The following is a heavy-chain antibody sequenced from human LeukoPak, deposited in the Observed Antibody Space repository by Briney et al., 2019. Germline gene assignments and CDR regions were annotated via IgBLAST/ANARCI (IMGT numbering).Heavy chain of an antibody. V-gene: IGHV4-39*01. Sequence: SETLSLTCTVSGGSISSSSYYWGWIRQPPGKGLEWIGSIYYSGSTYYNPSLKSRVTISVDTSKNQFSLKLSSVTAADTAVCYCARQRGGELRTILDWFDPWGQGTLVTVSS. D-gene: IGHD1-26*01. CDR2: IYYSGST. J-gene: IGHJ5*02. CDR3: ARQRGGELRTILDWFDP. CDR1: GGSISSSSYY.